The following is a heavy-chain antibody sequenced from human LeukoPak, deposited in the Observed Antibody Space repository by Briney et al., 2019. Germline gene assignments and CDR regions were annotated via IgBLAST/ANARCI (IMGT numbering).Heavy chain of an antibody. CDR1: GGIFSSCA. D-gene: IGHD6-13*01. V-gene: IGHV1-69*05. Sequence: ASVKVSCKASGGIFSSCAISWVRQAPGQGLEWMGRIIPIFDTANYAQKFQGRVTITTDESTSTAYMELSSLRSEDTAVYYCARDRNPNRIAADDAFDIWGQGTMVTVSS. CDR2: IIPIFDTA. J-gene: IGHJ3*02. CDR3: ARDRNPNRIAADDAFDI.